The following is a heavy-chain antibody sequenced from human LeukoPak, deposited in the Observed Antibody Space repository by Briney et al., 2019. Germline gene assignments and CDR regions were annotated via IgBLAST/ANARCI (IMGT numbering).Heavy chain of an antibody. V-gene: IGHV3-48*01. Sequence: GGSLRLSCAASGFTFSSYSMNWVRQAPGKGLEWVSYISSSSSTIYYADSVKGRFTISRDNAKNSLYLQMNSLRAEDTAVYYCAIDYGDYNFDYWGQGTLVTVSS. CDR2: ISSSSSTI. J-gene: IGHJ4*02. CDR1: GFTFSSYS. D-gene: IGHD4-17*01. CDR3: AIDYGDYNFDY.